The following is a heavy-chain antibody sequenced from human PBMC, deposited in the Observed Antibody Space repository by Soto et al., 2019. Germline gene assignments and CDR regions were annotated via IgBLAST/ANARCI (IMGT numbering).Heavy chain of an antibody. D-gene: IGHD2-8*01. CDR2: ISVYSGIT. V-gene: IGHV1-18*01. CDR1: GYTFSRSA. J-gene: IGHJ6*02. CDR3: TRDLSWSKSNGKWQTKEGNYGMDV. Sequence: ASVKVSCKASGYTFSRSAFSWLRQAPGQGLEWMGWISVYSGITEYAQKFKDRAMMTTDTSTSTAHMELRSLGSDDTAVYYCTRDLSWSKSNGKWQTKEGNYGMDVWGQGTTVTVSS.